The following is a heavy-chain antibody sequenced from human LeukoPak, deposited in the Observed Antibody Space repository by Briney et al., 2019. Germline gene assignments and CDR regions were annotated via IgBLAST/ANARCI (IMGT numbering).Heavy chain of an antibody. V-gene: IGHV3-30-3*01. Sequence: GGSLRLSCAASGFTFSSYAMHWVRQAPGKGLEWVAVISYDGSRKYYADSVKGRFTISRDSSKNTLYLQMNSLRAEDTAVYYCASPPNSGWYPHSFDYWGQGTLVTVSS. J-gene: IGHJ4*02. CDR2: ISYDGSRK. CDR1: GFTFSSYA. CDR3: ASPPNSGWYPHSFDY. D-gene: IGHD6-19*01.